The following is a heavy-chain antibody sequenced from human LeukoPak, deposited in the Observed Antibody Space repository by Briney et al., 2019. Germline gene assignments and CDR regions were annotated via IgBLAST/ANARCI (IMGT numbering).Heavy chain of an antibody. Sequence: SETLSLTCTVSGGSISSSSYYWGWIRQPPGKGLEWIGSIYYSGSTYYNPSLKSRVTISVDTSKNQFSLKLSSVTAADTAVYYCARLSYYDSSGFLRWGQGTLVTVSS. CDR3: ARLSYYDSSGFLR. CDR1: GGSISSSSYY. J-gene: IGHJ4*02. CDR2: IYYSGST. D-gene: IGHD3-22*01. V-gene: IGHV4-39*07.